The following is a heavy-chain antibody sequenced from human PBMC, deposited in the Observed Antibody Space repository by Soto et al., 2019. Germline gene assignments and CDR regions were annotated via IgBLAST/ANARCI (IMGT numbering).Heavy chain of an antibody. J-gene: IGHJ5*02. Sequence: SETLSLTCAVSGGSISSGGYSWSWIRQPPGKGLEWIGYIYHSGSTYYNPSLKSRVTISVDTSKNQFSLKLSSVTAADTAVYYCARTYCSSTSCYGAWLDPWGQGTLVTVSS. CDR3: ARTYCSSTSCYGAWLDP. V-gene: IGHV4-30-2*01. CDR1: GGSISSGGYS. CDR2: IYHSGST. D-gene: IGHD2-2*01.